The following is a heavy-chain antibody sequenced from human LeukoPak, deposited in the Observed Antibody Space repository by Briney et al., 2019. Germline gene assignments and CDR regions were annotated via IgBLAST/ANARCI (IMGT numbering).Heavy chain of an antibody. J-gene: IGHJ4*02. Sequence: PSETLSLTCAVYGGSINNGNHFWTWIRQPAGTGLEWIGRIFTGGSTNYNPSLESRLTMSIDTSKNQFSLKLNSVTAADTAMYFCGFSEGDFWGQGALVPVSS. CDR3: GFSEGDF. CDR2: IFTGGST. V-gene: IGHV4-61*02. D-gene: IGHD6-25*01. CDR1: GGSINNGNHF.